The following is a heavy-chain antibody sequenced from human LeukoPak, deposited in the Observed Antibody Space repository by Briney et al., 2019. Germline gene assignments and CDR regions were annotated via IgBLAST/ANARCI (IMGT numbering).Heavy chain of an antibody. V-gene: IGHV5-51*01. J-gene: IGHJ4*02. CDR3: ARAERGQWLVTLDY. Sequence: GESLKISCKGSGYSFTNYWIGWVRQMPGKGLEWMGIIYPGDSDTRYSSSFQGQVTISADKSISIAYLQWSSLKASDTAMYYCARAERGQWLVTLDYWGQGTLVTVSS. D-gene: IGHD6-19*01. CDR1: GYSFTNYW. CDR2: IYPGDSDT.